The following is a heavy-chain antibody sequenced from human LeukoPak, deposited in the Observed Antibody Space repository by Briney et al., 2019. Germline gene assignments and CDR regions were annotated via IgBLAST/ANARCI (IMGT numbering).Heavy chain of an antibody. Sequence: PGGSLRLSCAASGFTLSTNYMSWVRQAPGKGLEWVSVIYSGGSTYYADSVKGRFTISRDNSKNTLYLQMNSLRAEDTAVYYCARDAGGYGMDVWGQGTTVTVSS. J-gene: IGHJ6*02. CDR3: ARDAGGYGMDV. V-gene: IGHV3-66*01. CDR2: IYSGGST. D-gene: IGHD2-8*02. CDR1: GFTLSTNY.